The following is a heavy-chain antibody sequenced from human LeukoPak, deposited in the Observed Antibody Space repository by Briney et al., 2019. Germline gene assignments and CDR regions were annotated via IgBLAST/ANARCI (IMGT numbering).Heavy chain of an antibody. Sequence: ASVKVSCKVSGYTLTELSMHWVRQAPGKGLEWMGGFDPEDGETIYAQKFQGRVTMTEDTSTDTAYMELSRLRSDDTAVYYCARSSPLDFDDWFDPWGQGTLVTVSS. D-gene: IGHD3-3*01. V-gene: IGHV1-24*01. CDR1: GYTLTELS. J-gene: IGHJ5*02. CDR3: ARSSPLDFDDWFDP. CDR2: FDPEDGET.